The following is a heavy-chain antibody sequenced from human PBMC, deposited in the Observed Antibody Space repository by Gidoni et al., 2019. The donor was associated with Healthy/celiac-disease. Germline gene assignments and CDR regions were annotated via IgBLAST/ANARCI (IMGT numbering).Heavy chain of an antibody. Sequence: QLQLQESGSGLVKPSQTLSLTCAVSGGSISRGGYSWRWIRQPPGKGLEWIGYIYHSGSTYYNPSLKSRVTISVDRSKNQFSLKLSSVTAADTAVYYCARSKYYGGNSNYYYYYYMDVWGKGTTVTVSS. CDR1: GGSISRGGYS. CDR2: IYHSGST. J-gene: IGHJ6*03. V-gene: IGHV4-30-2*01. CDR3: ARSKYYGGNSNYYYYYYMDV. D-gene: IGHD4-17*01.